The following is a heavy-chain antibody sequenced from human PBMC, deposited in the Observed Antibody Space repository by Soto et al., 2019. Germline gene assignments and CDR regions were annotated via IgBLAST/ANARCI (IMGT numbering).Heavy chain of an antibody. J-gene: IGHJ6*02. CDR2: INPNSGGT. CDR3: ARHRTLRLVRGNYYYYGMDV. V-gene: IGHV1-2*02. Sequence: ASVKVSCKASGYTFTGYYMHWVRQAPGQGLEWMGWINPNSGGTNYAQKFQGRVTMTRGTSISTAYMELSRLRSDDTAVYYCARHRTLRLVRGNYYYYGMDVWGQGTTVT. CDR1: GYTFTGYY. D-gene: IGHD3-10*01.